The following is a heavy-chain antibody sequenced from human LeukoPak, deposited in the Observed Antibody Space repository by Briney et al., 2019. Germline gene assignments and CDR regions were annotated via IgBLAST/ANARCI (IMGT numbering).Heavy chain of an antibody. CDR1: GYTFTSYG. CDR3: AKDLVVVPAAIPGYIGGWFDP. Sequence: GASVKVSCKASGYTFTSYGISWARQAPGQGLEWMGWISAYNGNTNYAQKLQGRVTMTTDTSTSTAYMELRSLRSDDTAVYYCAKDLVVVPAAIPGYIGGWFDPWGQGTLVTVSS. CDR2: ISAYNGNT. V-gene: IGHV1-18*01. D-gene: IGHD2-2*01. J-gene: IGHJ5*02.